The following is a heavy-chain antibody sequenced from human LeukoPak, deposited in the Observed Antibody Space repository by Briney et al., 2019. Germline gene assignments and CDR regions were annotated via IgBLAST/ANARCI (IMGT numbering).Heavy chain of an antibody. CDR1: GGSFSGYY. CDR3: ARGRGRYYYDSSGYRYYFDY. V-gene: IGHV4-34*01. Sequence: ETLCLTCAVYGGSFSGYYWSWIRQPPGEGLEWIGEINHSGSTNYNPSLKSRVTISVDTSKNQFSLKLSSVTAADTAVYYCARGRGRYYYDSSGYRYYFDYWGQGTLVTVSS. CDR2: INHSGST. J-gene: IGHJ4*02. D-gene: IGHD3-22*01.